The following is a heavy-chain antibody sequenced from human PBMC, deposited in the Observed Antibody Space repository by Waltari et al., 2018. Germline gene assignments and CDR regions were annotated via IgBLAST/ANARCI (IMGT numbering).Heavy chain of an antibody. CDR2: INPNSGGT. D-gene: IGHD4-17*01. CDR1: GYTFTGYY. V-gene: IGHV1-2*06. CDR3: ARVTDYGGNSGGSDY. J-gene: IGHJ4*02. Sequence: QVQLVQSGAEVKKPGASVTVSCKASGYTFTGYYMHWVRQAPGQGLEWMGRINPNSGGTNYAQKFQGRVTMTRDTSISTAYMELSRLRSDDTAVYYCARVTDYGGNSGGSDYWGQGTLVTVSS.